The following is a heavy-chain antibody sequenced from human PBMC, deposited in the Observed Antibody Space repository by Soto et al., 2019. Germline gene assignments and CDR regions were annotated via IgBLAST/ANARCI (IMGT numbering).Heavy chain of an antibody. V-gene: IGHV1-69*08. CDR1: RGTSSTYT. D-gene: IGHD4-17*01. Sequence: QVHLVQSGAEVRKPGSSVKVSCKASRGTSSTYTISWVRQAPGQGLEWMGRIIAVLGITNYAQSFQGRVTITADKSTSTAYMELSSLRSVDTAVYYCAREEGTVTYDYWGQGTLVTVSS. CDR2: IIAVLGIT. CDR3: AREEGTVTYDY. J-gene: IGHJ4*02.